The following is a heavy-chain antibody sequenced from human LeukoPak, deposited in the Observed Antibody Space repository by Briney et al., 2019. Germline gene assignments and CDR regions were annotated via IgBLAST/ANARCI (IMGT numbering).Heavy chain of an antibody. V-gene: IGHV3-48*02. J-gene: IGHJ4*02. Sequence: PGGPLRLSCAASGFTFSTYSMNWVRQAPGKGLEWVSYITRSSSAIYYTDSVKGRFTISRDNAKNSLYLQMNNLRDEDTAVYYCARESSIDYWGQGTLVTVSS. CDR1: GFTFSTYS. CDR2: ITRSSSAI. CDR3: ARESSIDY.